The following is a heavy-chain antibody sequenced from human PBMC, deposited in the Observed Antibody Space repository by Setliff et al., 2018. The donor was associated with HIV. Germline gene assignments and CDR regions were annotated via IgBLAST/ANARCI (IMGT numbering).Heavy chain of an antibody. CDR3: ARDPGRYNGMDV. J-gene: IGHJ6*02. CDR1: GFTFSNYA. V-gene: IGHV3-23*01. Sequence: GGSLRLSCAASGFTFSNYAMSWVRQAPGEGLEWVSAISGGGGGTNYADSVRGRFTISRDNSNNTLHLHMNNLRADDTAVYYCARDPGRYNGMDVWGQGTTVTVSS. CDR2: ISGGGGGT. D-gene: IGHD1-20*01.